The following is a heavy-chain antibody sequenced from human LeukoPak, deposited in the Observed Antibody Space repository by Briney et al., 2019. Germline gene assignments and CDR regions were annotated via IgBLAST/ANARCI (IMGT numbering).Heavy chain of an antibody. CDR2: ISSSSSYI. V-gene: IGHV3-21*04. CDR1: GFTFSSYS. Sequence: GGSLRLSFAASGFTFSSYSMNWVRQAPGKGLEWVSSISSSSSYIYYADSVKGRFTISRDNAKNSLYLQMNSLRAEDTAVYYCAKDPNTLLWFGEFDYWGQGTLVTVSS. D-gene: IGHD3-10*01. CDR3: AKDPNTLLWFGEFDY. J-gene: IGHJ4*02.